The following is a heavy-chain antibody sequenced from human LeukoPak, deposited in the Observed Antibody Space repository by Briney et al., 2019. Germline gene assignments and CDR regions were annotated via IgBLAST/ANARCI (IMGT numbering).Heavy chain of an antibody. CDR3: AREEYAAAAHLRDY. D-gene: IGHD6-13*01. J-gene: IGHJ4*02. Sequence: GGSLRLSCAASGFTFDDYAMHWVRQAPGKGLEWVSGINWNSGRIGYADSVKGRFTISRDNAKNSLYLQMNSLRAEDTAVYYCAREEYAAAAHLRDYWGQGTLVTVSS. CDR2: INWNSGRI. V-gene: IGHV3-9*01. CDR1: GFTFDDYA.